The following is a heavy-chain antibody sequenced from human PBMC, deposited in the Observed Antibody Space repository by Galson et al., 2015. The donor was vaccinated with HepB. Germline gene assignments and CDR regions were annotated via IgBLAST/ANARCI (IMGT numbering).Heavy chain of an antibody. CDR1: GFTFSSYS. D-gene: IGHD3-22*01. CDR2: ISSSSSTI. Sequence: SLRLSCAASGFTFSSYSMNWVRQAPGKGLEWVSYISSSSSTIYYADSVKGRFTISRDNAKNSLYLQMNSLRAEDTAVYYCARNRLGRVNYYYDSSGYYAAEELDYWGQGTLVTVSS. J-gene: IGHJ4*02. CDR3: ARNRLGRVNYYYDSSGYYAAEELDY. V-gene: IGHV3-48*01.